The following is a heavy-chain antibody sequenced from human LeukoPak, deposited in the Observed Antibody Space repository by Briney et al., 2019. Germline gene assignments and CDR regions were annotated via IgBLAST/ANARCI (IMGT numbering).Heavy chain of an antibody. Sequence: GGALRLSCAAPGFTFSNAWMSWVRQTPGKGLEWVGRIRSKANGRTTDYAAPVKGRFTISRDDSENTLYLQMSSLNTEDTAVYYCTKSLDCSRATCDAWGQGTLVTVSA. J-gene: IGHJ5*02. V-gene: IGHV3-15*01. D-gene: IGHD2-15*01. CDR2: IRSKANGRTT. CDR3: TKSLDCSRATCDA. CDR1: GFTFSNAW.